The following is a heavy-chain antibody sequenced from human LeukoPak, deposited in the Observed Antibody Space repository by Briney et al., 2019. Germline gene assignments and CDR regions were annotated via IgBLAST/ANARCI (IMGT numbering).Heavy chain of an antibody. Sequence: TGGSLRLSCAASGFTFSSSWMYWVRQAPGKGLVWVSRINSDESITTYADSVKGRFTISRDNAKNTLYLQMNSLKTEDTAVYYCTTLAKIVLVITWGQGTLVTVSS. CDR3: TTLAKIVLVIT. CDR2: INSDESIT. D-gene: IGHD3-22*01. CDR1: GFTFSSSW. V-gene: IGHV3-74*01. J-gene: IGHJ4*02.